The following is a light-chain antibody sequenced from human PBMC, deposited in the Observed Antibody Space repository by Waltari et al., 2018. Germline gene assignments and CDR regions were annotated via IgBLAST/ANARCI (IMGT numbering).Light chain of an antibody. CDR3: SSYTTSNSYV. CDR1: SSDIGSYNY. CDR2: QAS. J-gene: IGLJ1*01. V-gene: IGLV2-14*01. Sequence: QSALTQPASVSASPGQSITISCTGTSSDIGSYNYVSWYQQHPGKAPKLIIYQASNRPSGVSNRFSGSKSGNTASLTISGLQAEDEADYYCSSYTTSNSYVFGAGTKVTVL.